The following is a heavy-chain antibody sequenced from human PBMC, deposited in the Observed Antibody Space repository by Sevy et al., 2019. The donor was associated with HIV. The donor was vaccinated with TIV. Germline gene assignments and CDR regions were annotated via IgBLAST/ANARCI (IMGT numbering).Heavy chain of an antibody. CDR1: GGSISSYY. D-gene: IGHD6-13*01. V-gene: IGHV4-59*13. CDR2: IYYSGST. J-gene: IGHJ5*02. Sequence: SETLSLTCTVSGGSISSYYWSWIRQPPGKGLEWIGYIYYSGSTNYNPSLKSRVTISVDTSKNQFSLKLSSVTAADTAVYYCAGALHSSSWYYWFDPWGQGTLVTVSS. CDR3: AGALHSSSWYYWFDP.